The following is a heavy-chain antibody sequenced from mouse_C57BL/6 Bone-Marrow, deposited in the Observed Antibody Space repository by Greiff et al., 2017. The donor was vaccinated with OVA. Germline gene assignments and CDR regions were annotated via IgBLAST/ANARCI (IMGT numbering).Heavy chain of an antibody. V-gene: IGHV1-82*01. CDR2: IYPGDGDT. CDR1: GYAFSSSW. D-gene: IGHD3-2*02. Sequence: QVQLKQSGPELVKPGASVKISCKASGYAFSSSWMNWVKQRPGKGLEWIGRIYPGDGDTNYNGKFKGKATLTADKSSSTAYMQLSSLTSEDSAVYYCAREGQLRLGAMDYWGQGTSVTVSS. J-gene: IGHJ4*01. CDR3: AREGQLRLGAMDY.